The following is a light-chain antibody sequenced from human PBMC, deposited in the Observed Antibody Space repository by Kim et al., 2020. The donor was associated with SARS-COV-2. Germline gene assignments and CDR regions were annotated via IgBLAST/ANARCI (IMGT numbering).Light chain of an antibody. CDR1: SGNIADNY. Sequence: GKTVTISSTRTSGNIADNYVQWYQQRPGSAPTIVIYEDTERPSGVPDRFSGSIDTSSSSASLTISGLKTEDEVDYYCQSYDISNVIFGGGTQLTVL. V-gene: IGLV6-57*03. CDR2: EDT. CDR3: QSYDISNVI. J-gene: IGLJ2*01.